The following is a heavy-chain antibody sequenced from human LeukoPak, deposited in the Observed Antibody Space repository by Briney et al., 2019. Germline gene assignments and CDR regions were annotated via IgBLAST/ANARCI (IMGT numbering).Heavy chain of an antibody. CDR2: IYTSGST. J-gene: IGHJ3*02. V-gene: IGHV4-4*07. CDR1: GGSISSYY. Sequence: SETLSLTCTVSGGSISSYYWSWIRQPAGKGLEWIGRIYTSGSTNYNPSLKSRVTMSVDTSKNQFSLKLSSVTAADTAVYYCARDRPAGTYYYDSSVDAFDIWGQGTMVTVSS. CDR3: ARDRPAGTYYYDSSVDAFDI. D-gene: IGHD3-22*01.